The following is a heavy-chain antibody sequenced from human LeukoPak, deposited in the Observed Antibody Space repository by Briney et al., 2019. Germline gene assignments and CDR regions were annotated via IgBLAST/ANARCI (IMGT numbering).Heavy chain of an antibody. V-gene: IGHV4-59*01. CDR3: ARGVVAARFWFDP. CDR2: IYYSGST. J-gene: IGHJ5*02. D-gene: IGHD2-15*01. Sequence: SETLSLTCTVSGGSISSYYWSWIRQPPGKGLEWIEYIYYSGSTNYNPSLKSRVTISVDTSKNQFSLKLSSVTAADTAVYYCARGVVAARFWFDPWGQGTLVTVSS. CDR1: GGSISSYY.